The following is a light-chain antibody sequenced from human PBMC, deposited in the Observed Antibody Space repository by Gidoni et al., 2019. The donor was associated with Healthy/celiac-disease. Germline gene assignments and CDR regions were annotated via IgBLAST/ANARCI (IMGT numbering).Light chain of an antibody. Sequence: DIQMTQSPSSLSASVGDRVTITCRASQSISSYLNWYQQKPGKAPKLLIYAASSLQSGVPSRFSGSGSGTDFTLTISSLQPEDFATYYCQQSYSTLLFTFGPGTKSGDQT. CDR3: QQSYSTLLFT. J-gene: IGKJ3*01. CDR2: AAS. V-gene: IGKV1-39*01. CDR1: QSISSY.